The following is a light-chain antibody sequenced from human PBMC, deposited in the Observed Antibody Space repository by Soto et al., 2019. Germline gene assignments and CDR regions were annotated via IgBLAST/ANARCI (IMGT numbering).Light chain of an antibody. J-gene: IGLJ1*01. CDR2: GNS. Sequence: QSALTQPPSVSGAPGQRVTISCTGSSSNIGAGYDVHWYQQFPGTAPKLLIYGNSNRPSGVPDRFSGSKSGTSASLAITGLQAEDEADYYCQSYDSSLSGVLGSGTRVTV. CDR1: SSNIGAGYD. CDR3: QSYDSSLSGV. V-gene: IGLV1-40*01.